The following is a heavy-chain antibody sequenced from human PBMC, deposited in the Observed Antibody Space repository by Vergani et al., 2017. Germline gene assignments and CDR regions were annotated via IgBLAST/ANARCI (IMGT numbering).Heavy chain of an antibody. CDR2: ISWDGGST. J-gene: IGHJ4*02. D-gene: IGHD5-12*01. CDR3: AKGSVATYYFDY. CDR1: GFTFDDYA. Sequence: EVQLVESGGVVVQPGGSLRLSCAASGFTFDDYAMHWVRQAPGKGLEWVSLISWDGGSTYYADSVKGRFTISRDNSKNSLYLQMNSLRAEDTALYYCAKGSVATYYFDYWGQGTLVTVSS. V-gene: IGHV3-43D*04.